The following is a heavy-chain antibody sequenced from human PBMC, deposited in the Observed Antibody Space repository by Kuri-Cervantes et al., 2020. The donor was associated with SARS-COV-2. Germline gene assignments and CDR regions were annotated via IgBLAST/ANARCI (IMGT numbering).Heavy chain of an antibody. V-gene: IGHV4-38-2*01. CDR3: ARSQRKRGYSYAETQLSLDP. CDR2: INHSGST. Sequence: SQTLSLTCAVSGYSISSGYYWGWIRQPPGKGLEWIGEINHSGSTNYNPSLKSRVTISVDTSKNQFSLKLSSVTAADTAVYYCARSQRKRGYSYAETQLSLDPWGQGTRVTVSS. CDR1: GYSISSGYY. D-gene: IGHD5-18*01. J-gene: IGHJ5*02.